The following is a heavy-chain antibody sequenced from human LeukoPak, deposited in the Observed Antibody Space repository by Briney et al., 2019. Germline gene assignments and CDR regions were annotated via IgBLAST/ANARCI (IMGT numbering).Heavy chain of an antibody. Sequence: GGSLRLSCAASGFTFSSYAMSWVRRAPGKGLEWVSTFSGSGGTTYYADSVKGRFTISRDNSKNTLYLQMNSLRAEDTALYYCAKYRAPSGTLDYWGQGTLVTVSS. D-gene: IGHD3-16*02. CDR2: FSGSGGTT. CDR3: AKYRAPSGTLDY. CDR1: GFTFSSYA. V-gene: IGHV3-23*01. J-gene: IGHJ4*02.